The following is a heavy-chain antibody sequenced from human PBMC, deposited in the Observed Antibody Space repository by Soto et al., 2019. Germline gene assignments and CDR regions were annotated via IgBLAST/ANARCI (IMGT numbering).Heavy chain of an antibody. CDR1: GGSISSGNW. D-gene: IGHD3-10*01. Sequence: QVQLQESGPGLVKPSGTLSLTCAVSGGSISSGNWWSWVRQPPAKGLEWIGEIYHSGSTNYNPSLKSRVTISVDKSKKQFSLNLSSVTAADTAVYYCARDRLYYYGTWSNNWFSPWGQGTLVTVSS. CDR3: ARDRLYYYGTWSNNWFSP. CDR2: IYHSGST. J-gene: IGHJ5*02. V-gene: IGHV4-4*02.